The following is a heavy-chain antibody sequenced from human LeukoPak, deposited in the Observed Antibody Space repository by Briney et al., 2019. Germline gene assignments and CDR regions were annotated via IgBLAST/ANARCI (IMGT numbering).Heavy chain of an antibody. D-gene: IGHD3-16*01. J-gene: IGHJ4*02. CDR2: ISGSGDST. CDR1: GFTFSTYA. V-gene: IGHV3-23*01. CDR3: ARGSYNPFDY. Sequence: GGSLRLSCAASGFTFSTYAMSWVRQAPGKGLEWVSGISGSGDSTNYADSVKGRFTISRDDSKNTQYLQMNSLRAEDTAVYYCARGSYNPFDYWGQGTLVTVSS.